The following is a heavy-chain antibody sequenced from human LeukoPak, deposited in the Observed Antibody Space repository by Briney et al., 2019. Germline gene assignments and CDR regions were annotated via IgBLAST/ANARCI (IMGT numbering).Heavy chain of an antibody. J-gene: IGHJ6*03. CDR3: ARRRLTYYYGSGSYYNPIYYYNYMDV. V-gene: IGHV4-34*01. D-gene: IGHD3-10*01. Sequence: SETLSLTCAVYGGSFSGYYWSWIRQPPGQGLEWIGEVNHSGSTNYNPSLSSRGTISVDTSTNQYARKLSSVTAADTAVYYCARRRLTYYYGSGSYYNPIYYYNYMDVWGKGTTVTVSS. CDR2: VNHSGST. CDR1: GGSFSGYY.